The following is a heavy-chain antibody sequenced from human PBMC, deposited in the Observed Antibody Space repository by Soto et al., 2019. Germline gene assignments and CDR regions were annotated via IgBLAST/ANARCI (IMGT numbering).Heavy chain of an antibody. Sequence: ASVKVSCKASGYTFTSYDINWVRQATGQGLEWMGWMNPNSGNTGYAQKFQGRVTMTRNTSISTAYMGLSSLRSEDTAVYYCARGDDSNYEGDYYYGMDVWGQGTTVTGSS. J-gene: IGHJ6*02. V-gene: IGHV1-8*01. CDR1: GYTFTSYD. CDR2: MNPNSGNT. CDR3: ARGDDSNYEGDYYYGMDV. D-gene: IGHD4-4*01.